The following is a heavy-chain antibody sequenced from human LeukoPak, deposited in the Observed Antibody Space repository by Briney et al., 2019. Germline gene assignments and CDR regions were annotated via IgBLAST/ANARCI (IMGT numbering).Heavy chain of an antibody. D-gene: IGHD4-23*01. Sequence: SETLSLTCTVSGGSISSYYWSWIRQPPGKGLEWIGYIYYSGSTNYNPSLKSRVTISVDTSKDQFSLKLSSVTAADTAVYYCARDSNVFDYGGNRLYGMDVWGQGTTVTVSS. CDR1: GGSISSYY. CDR2: IYYSGST. CDR3: ARDSNVFDYGGNRLYGMDV. J-gene: IGHJ6*02. V-gene: IGHV4-59*12.